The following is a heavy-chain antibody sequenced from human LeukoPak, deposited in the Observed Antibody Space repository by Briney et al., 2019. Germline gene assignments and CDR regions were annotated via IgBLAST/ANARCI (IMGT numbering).Heavy chain of an antibody. Sequence: PGGSLRLSCAASGFTFTTYSMNWVRQAPGKGLEWVAYLSSGHELYADSVQGRFTTSRDNAKNSLYLQMKSLRAEDTAVYYCVRDHAWGFDYWGKGTLVSVSS. CDR2: LSSGHE. J-gene: IGHJ4*01. CDR1: GFTFTTYS. CDR3: VRDHAWGFDY. V-gene: IGHV3-21*05. D-gene: IGHD7-27*01.